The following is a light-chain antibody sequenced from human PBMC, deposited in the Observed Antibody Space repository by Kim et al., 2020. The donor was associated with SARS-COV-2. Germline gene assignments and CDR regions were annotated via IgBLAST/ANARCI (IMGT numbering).Light chain of an antibody. J-gene: IGLJ2*01. Sequence: LTQPPSVSGSPGQSVTISCTGTSSDIGTYDRVSWYQQPPGTAPKLMIYEVTSRPSGVPDRFSGSKSGNTASLTISGLQAEDEGDYYCSSYITSSTLVFGGGTQLTVL. CDR3: SSYITSSTLV. CDR2: EVT. V-gene: IGLV2-18*02. CDR1: SSDIGTYDR.